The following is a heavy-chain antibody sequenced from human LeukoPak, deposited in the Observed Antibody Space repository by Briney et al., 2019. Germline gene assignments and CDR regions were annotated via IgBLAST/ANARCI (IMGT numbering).Heavy chain of an antibody. CDR2: IYAGDSDT. D-gene: IGHD2-15*01. CDR3: ARHYGGGYCSGGSCYSSFDY. CDR1: GFSFSNYW. J-gene: IGHJ4*02. Sequence: GESLKISCKGSGFSFSNYWIGWVRQMPGEGLEWMGIIYAGDSDTRYSPSFQGQVTISADKSISTAYLQWSSLKASDTAMYYCARHYGGGYCSGGSCYSSFDYWRQGTLVTVSS. V-gene: IGHV5-51*01.